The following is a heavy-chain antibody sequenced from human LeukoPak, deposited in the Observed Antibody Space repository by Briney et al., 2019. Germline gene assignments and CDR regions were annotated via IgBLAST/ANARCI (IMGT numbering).Heavy chain of an antibody. CDR2: INPNSGGT. Sequence: ASVKVSFKASGYTFTVYYMHWVRQAPGQGLEWMGWINPNSGGTNYAQKFQGRVTMTRDTSISTAYMELSRLRSDDTAVYYCARVVWVKSDMDVWGKGTTVTVSS. J-gene: IGHJ6*03. V-gene: IGHV1-2*02. CDR3: ARVVWVKSDMDV. CDR1: GYTFTVYY. D-gene: IGHD3-16*01.